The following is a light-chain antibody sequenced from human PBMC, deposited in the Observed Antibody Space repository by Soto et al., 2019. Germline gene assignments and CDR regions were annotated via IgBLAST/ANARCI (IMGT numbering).Light chain of an antibody. CDR3: QQSYSTPWT. V-gene: IGKV1-39*01. J-gene: IGKJ1*01. Sequence: DIPMTQSPFSLSASVGDRVTITCRASQSVTSYLNWYQQKPGKAPKLLIYAASSLQSGVPSRFSGSGSGTDFTLTISSLQPEDFAIYYCQQSYSTPWTFGQGTKVEIK. CDR2: AAS. CDR1: QSVTSY.